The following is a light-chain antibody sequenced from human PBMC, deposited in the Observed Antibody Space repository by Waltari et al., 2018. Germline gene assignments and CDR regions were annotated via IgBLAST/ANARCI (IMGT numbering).Light chain of an antibody. CDR3: QQYYTTPHT. Sequence: DIVMTQSPDSLAVSLGERATINCKSSQSDLHSSQNKNFLAWYQHKPRQPPKLLIYGASTRQSGVPDRFSGSGSGTDFTLTISGLQAEDVAVYYCQQYYTTPHTFGQGTKLEIK. V-gene: IGKV4-1*01. J-gene: IGKJ2*01. CDR2: GAS. CDR1: QSDLHSSQNKNF.